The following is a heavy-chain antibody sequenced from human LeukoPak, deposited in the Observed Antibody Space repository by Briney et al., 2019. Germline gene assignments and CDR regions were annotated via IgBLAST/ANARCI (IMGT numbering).Heavy chain of an antibody. V-gene: IGHV4-34*01. D-gene: IGHD1-7*01. CDR1: GGSFSGYY. CDR3: ARHFSWNYDFDY. CDR2: INHSGST. Sequence: SETLSLTCAVYGGSFSGYYWSWIRQPPGKGLEWIGEINHSGSTNYNPSLKSRVTISVDTSKNQFSLKLSSVTAADTAVYYCARHFSWNYDFDYWGQGTLVTVSS. J-gene: IGHJ4*02.